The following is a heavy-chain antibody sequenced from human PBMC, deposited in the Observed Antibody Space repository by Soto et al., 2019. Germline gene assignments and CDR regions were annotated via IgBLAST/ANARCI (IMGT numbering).Heavy chain of an antibody. CDR1: GFTFSSYA. CDR2: ISGGGGSS. J-gene: IGHJ4*02. D-gene: IGHD4-17*01. CDR3: AKESAADFGDYCDS. Sequence: EVQLLESGGGLVEPGGSLRLSCKASGFTFSSYAMSWVRQAPGKGLEWVSGISGGGGSSYYADSVKGRFTISRDNSKNALDLQMNSLGAEDTAVYYCAKESAADFGDYCDSWGQGTLVSVSS. V-gene: IGHV3-23*01.